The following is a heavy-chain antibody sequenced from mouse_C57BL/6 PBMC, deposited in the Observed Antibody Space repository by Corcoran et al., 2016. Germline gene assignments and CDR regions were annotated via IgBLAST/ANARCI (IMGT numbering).Heavy chain of an antibody. CDR2: IYPRSGNT. Sequence: QVQLQQSGAELARPGASVKLSCKASGYTFTSYGISWVKQRTGQGLEWIGEIYPRSGNTYYNEKFKGKATLTADKSSSTAYMELRSLTSEDSAVYFCARTTTVVAPRWYFDVGGTGTTVTVSS. V-gene: IGHV1-81*01. J-gene: IGHJ1*03. CDR1: GYTFTSYG. D-gene: IGHD1-1*01. CDR3: ARTTTVVAPRWYFDV.